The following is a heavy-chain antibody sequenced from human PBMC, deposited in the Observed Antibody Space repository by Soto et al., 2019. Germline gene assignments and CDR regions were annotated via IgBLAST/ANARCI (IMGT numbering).Heavy chain of an antibody. CDR2: IKQDGSEK. D-gene: IGHD3-16*01. J-gene: IGHJ6*03. CDR1: GFTFSSYW. Sequence: GGSLRLSCAASGFTFSSYWMSWVRQAPGKGLEWVANIKQDGSEKYYVDSVKGRFTISRDNAKNSLYLQMNSLRAEDTAVYYCARLGGGIHAYYYMDVWGKGTTVTVSS. V-gene: IGHV3-7*01. CDR3: ARLGGGIHAYYYMDV.